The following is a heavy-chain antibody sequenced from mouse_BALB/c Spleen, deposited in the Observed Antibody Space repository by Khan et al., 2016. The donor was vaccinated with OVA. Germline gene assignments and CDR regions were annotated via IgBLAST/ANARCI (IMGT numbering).Heavy chain of an antibody. V-gene: IGHV5-17*02. J-gene: IGHJ2*01. CDR1: GFTFSNYG. CDR2: ISGDTSTI. CDR3: ATSYFFAYYFDY. D-gene: IGHD1-1*01. Sequence: EVELVESGGGLVQPGGSRKLSCAASGFTFSNYGMHWVRQAPEKGLEWVAFISGDTSTIYYADTVKGRVTISRDNPTNTLFLQMTSLMSEDTVTYYGATSYFFAYYFDYWGPGTTLTVSS.